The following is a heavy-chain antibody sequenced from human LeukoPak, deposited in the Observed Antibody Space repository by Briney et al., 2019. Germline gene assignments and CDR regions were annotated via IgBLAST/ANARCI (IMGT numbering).Heavy chain of an antibody. CDR1: GGSISTSGYY. CDR3: ARHLWQVGITMIRIDLGFDY. V-gene: IGHV4-39*01. Sequence: SETLSLTCTVSGGSISTSGYYWGWIRQPPGKGPEWIGNIYHSGSTYYNPSLKSRVSISVDTSKNHFSLDLSSVTAADTAVYYCARHLWQVGITMIRIDLGFDYWGQGTLVTVSS. CDR2: IYHSGST. D-gene: IGHD3-22*01. J-gene: IGHJ4*02.